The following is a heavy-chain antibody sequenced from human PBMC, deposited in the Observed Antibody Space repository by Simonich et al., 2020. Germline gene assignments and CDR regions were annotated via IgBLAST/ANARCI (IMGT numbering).Heavy chain of an antibody. J-gene: IGHJ6*02. D-gene: IGHD6-6*01. CDR1: GFTFSSYE. CDR2: ISSSGSTI. V-gene: IGHV3-48*03. CDR3: ARDFRLQLVEIGTYYYYGMDV. Sequence: EVQLVESGGGLVQPGGSLRLSCAASGFTFSSYEMNWVRQAPGKGLEWVSYISSSGSTISYADYVKGRLTISRENAKNSLYMQMTSLRAEDTAVYYCARDFRLQLVEIGTYYYYGMDVWGQGTTVTVSS.